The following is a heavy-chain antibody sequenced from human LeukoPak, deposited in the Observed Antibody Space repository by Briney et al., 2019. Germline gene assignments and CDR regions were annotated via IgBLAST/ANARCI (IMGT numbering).Heavy chain of an antibody. J-gene: IGHJ6*02. V-gene: IGHV3-74*01. Sequence: PGGSLRLSCAASGFTFSSYAMSWVRQAPGKGLMWVSRINSDGSSTIYADSVKGRFTASRDNAKNTLYLQMNSLRAEDTAVYYCARGKYYNMDVWGQGTTVTVSS. CDR1: GFTFSSYA. CDR2: INSDGSST. CDR3: ARGKYYNMDV.